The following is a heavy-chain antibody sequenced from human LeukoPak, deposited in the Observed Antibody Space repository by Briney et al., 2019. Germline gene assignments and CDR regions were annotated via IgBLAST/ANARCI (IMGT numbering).Heavy chain of an antibody. CDR3: VRDPIVGGND. CDR2: IYVGGNS. V-gene: IGHV3-66*01. Sequence: PGGSLRLSCSASGFSVSNNYMSWVRQAPGKGLEHLSVIYVGGNSNYADSVKGRFAISRDNSKNTISLQMNSLRVEDTAVYYCVRDPIVGGNDGGQGTLVTVSA. J-gene: IGHJ4*02. D-gene: IGHD1-26*01. CDR1: GFSVSNNY.